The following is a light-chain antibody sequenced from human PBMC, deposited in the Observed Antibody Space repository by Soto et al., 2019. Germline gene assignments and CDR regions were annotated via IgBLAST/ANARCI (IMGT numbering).Light chain of an antibody. CDR2: DVG. Sequence: QSVLTQPRSVSGSPGQSVTISCTGTSSDVGGSNYVSWYQQHPGKAPKLMIYDVGKRPSGVPDRFSGSKSGNTASLTISGLQADDEADYYCCAYAGTYTSRIFGGGTKVTVL. CDR3: CAYAGTYTSRI. CDR1: SSDVGGSNY. J-gene: IGLJ2*01. V-gene: IGLV2-11*01.